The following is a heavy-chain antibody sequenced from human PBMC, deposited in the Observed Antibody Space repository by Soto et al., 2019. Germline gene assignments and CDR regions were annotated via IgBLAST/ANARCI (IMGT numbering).Heavy chain of an antibody. J-gene: IGHJ5*02. CDR1: GGSISSGGYY. Sequence: PSETLSLTCTVSGGSISSGGYYWSWIRQHPGKGRDWIGYIYYSGSTYDNPSLKSRVTRSVDTSKNKFPLKLSSVTAADTAVYYCARVLNSGEQNWFDPWGQGTLVTVSS. D-gene: IGHD3-10*01. CDR3: ARVLNSGEQNWFDP. CDR2: IYYSGST. V-gene: IGHV4-31*03.